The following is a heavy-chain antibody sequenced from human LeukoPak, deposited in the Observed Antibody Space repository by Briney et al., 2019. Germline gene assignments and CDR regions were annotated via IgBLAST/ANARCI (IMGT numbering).Heavy chain of an antibody. CDR1: GGSISSYY. V-gene: IGHV4-59*01. CDR3: ARGYIAVAGYNWFDP. D-gene: IGHD6-19*01. Sequence: KASGTLSLTCTVSGGSISSYYWSWIRQPPGKGLEWIGYIYYSGSTNYNPSLQRRLTISVDPSQNHFSLKLSSVTTADTAVYYCARGYIAVAGYNWFDPWGQSTLVTVSS. CDR2: IYYSGST. J-gene: IGHJ5*02.